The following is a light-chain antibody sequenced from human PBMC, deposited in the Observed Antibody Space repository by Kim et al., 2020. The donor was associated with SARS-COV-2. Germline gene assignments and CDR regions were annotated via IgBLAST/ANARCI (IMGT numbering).Light chain of an antibody. CDR1: QSVSSSY. J-gene: IGKJ2*01. CDR3: QQNGSSPPYT. Sequence: ELVLTQSPGTLSLSPGERATLSCRASQSVSSSYLAWYQQTPGPAPRLIIYGATSTAAGIPDMISGSGAGTDSTITSSILEPEDSAVYYYQQNGSSPPYTFGQGTKLEI. CDR2: GAT. V-gene: IGKV3-20*01.